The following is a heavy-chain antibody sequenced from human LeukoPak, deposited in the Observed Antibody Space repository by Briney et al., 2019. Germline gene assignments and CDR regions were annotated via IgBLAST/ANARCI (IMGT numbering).Heavy chain of an antibody. V-gene: IGHV3-23*01. CDR1: GFTFSSYA. J-gene: IGHJ6*03. Sequence: GGSLRLSCAASGFTFSSYAMSWVRQAPGKGLEWVSVISGSGDSTYYTDSVKGRFTISRDNAKNSLYLQMNSLRAEDTAVYYCARKARGSSGYYYLWSYYYYMDVWGKGTTVTISS. CDR2: ISGSGDST. D-gene: IGHD3-22*01. CDR3: ARKARGSSGYYYLWSYYYYMDV.